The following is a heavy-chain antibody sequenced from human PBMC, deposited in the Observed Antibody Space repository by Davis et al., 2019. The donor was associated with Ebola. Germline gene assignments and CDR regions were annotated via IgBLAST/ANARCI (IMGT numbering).Heavy chain of an antibody. CDR3: ARGRGVTPFDY. CDR2: ISSNGGST. J-gene: IGHJ4*02. V-gene: IGHV3-64*01. Sequence: GESLKISCAASGLTFSNSAMSWVRQAPGKGLEYVSAISSNGGSTYYANSVKGRFTISRDNSKNTLYLQMGSLRAEDMAVYYCARGRGVTPFDYWGQGTLITVSS. D-gene: IGHD2-21*02. CDR1: GLTFSNSA.